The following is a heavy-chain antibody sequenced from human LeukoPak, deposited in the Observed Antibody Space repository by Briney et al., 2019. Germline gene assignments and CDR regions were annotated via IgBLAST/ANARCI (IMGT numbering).Heavy chain of an antibody. J-gene: IGHJ4*02. CDR3: ARGYCSGGSCYPTDY. CDR1: GFTFSSYS. Sequence: GGSLRLSCAASGFTFSSYSTNWVRQAPGKGLEWVSPISSSSSYIYYADSVKGRFTISRDNAKNSLYLQMNSLRAEDTAVYYCARGYCSGGSCYPTDYWGQGTLVTVSS. V-gene: IGHV3-21*01. D-gene: IGHD2-15*01. CDR2: ISSSSSYI.